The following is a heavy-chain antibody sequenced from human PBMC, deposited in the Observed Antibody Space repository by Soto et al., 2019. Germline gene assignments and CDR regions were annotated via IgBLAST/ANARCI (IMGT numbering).Heavy chain of an antibody. J-gene: IGHJ6*02. Sequence: GESLKISCKGSGYSFTSYWISWVRQMPGKGLEWMGRIDPSDSYTNYSPSFQGHVTISADKSISTAYLQWSSLKALDTAMYYCARPVHWNDFSMDVWGQGTTVTVS. CDR3: ARPVHWNDFSMDV. D-gene: IGHD1-1*01. V-gene: IGHV5-10-1*01. CDR1: GYSFTSYW. CDR2: IDPSDSYT.